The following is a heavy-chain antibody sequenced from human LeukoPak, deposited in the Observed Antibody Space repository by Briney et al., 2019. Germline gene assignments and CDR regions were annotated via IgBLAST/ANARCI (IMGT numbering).Heavy chain of an antibody. CDR3: AKDIAAAGSY. D-gene: IGHD6-13*01. Sequence: PGRSLRLSCAAAGFTFSSYGMHWVRQAPGKGLEWVAVISYDGSNKYYADSVKGRFTISRDNSKNTLYLQMNSLRAEDTAVYYCAKDIAAAGSYWGQGTLVTVSS. CDR2: ISYDGSNK. V-gene: IGHV3-30*18. CDR1: GFTFSSYG. J-gene: IGHJ4*02.